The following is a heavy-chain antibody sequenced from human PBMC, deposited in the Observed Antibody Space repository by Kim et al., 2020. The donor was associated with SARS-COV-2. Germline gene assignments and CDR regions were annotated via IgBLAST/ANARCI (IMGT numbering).Heavy chain of an antibody. CDR2: INAGNGNT. CDR1: GYTFTSYA. J-gene: IGHJ4*02. D-gene: IGHD6-13*01. V-gene: IGHV1-3*01. CDR3: ARDVSGPYSSSWQNFDY. Sequence: ASVKVSCKASGYTFTSYAMHWVRQAPGQRLEWMGWINAGNGNTKYSQKFQGRVTITRDTSASTAYMELSSLRSEDTAVYYCARDVSGPYSSSWQNFDYWGQGTLVTVSS.